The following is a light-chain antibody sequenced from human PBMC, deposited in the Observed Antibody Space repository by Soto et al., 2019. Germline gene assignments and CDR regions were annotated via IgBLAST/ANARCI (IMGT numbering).Light chain of an antibody. CDR2: DVS. V-gene: IGLV2-14*01. CDR1: SRDVGGYNY. CDR3: SSYTSSSTLYV. Sequence: QSVLNQPASVSGSPGQSITISFPGISRDVGGYNYVSWYQQHPGKAPKLMIYDVSNRPSGVSNRFSGSKSGNTASLTISGLQAEDEADYYCSSYTSSSTLYVFGTGTKVTVL. J-gene: IGLJ1*01.